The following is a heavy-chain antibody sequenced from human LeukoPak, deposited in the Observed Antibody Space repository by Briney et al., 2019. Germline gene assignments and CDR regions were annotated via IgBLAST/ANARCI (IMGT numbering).Heavy chain of an antibody. Sequence: SETLSLTCTVSGGSISSGGYYWSWIRQHPGKVLEWIGYIYYSGSTYYNPSLKSRVTISVDTSENQFSLKLSSVTAADAAVYYCARGAGWWGSWGQGTLVTVSS. CDR1: GGSISSGGYY. D-gene: IGHD2-15*01. J-gene: IGHJ5*02. CDR3: ARGAGWWGS. V-gene: IGHV4-31*03. CDR2: IYYSGST.